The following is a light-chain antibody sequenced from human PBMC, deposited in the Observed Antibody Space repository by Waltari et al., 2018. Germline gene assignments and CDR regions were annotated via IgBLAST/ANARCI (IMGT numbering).Light chain of an antibody. CDR2: DVT. V-gene: IGLV2-14*01. J-gene: IGLJ2*01. Sequence: QSVLTQPASVSGSPGQSITISCTGTNSDVGGYNYVSWYQQYPGKAPRLMIYDVTKRPSGVSNRFSGSNSGTSASLTISGLQAEDEADYYCSSYTSSGTLRIFGGGTKVTAL. CDR3: SSYTSSGTLRI. CDR1: NSDVGGYNY.